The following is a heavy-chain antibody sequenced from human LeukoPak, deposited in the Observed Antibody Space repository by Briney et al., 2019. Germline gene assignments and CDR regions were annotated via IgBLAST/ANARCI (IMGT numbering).Heavy chain of an antibody. Sequence: PGGSLRLSCAASGFTFSDFYLTWVRQAPGKGLEWVSYISSSGTNMYYGDAVKGRFTISRDNAKNSLYLQMNSLRAEDTAVYYCATITKYYDFWSGLDYWGQGTLVTVSS. CDR2: ISSSGTNM. D-gene: IGHD3-3*01. CDR1: GFTFSDFY. V-gene: IGHV3-11*01. CDR3: ATITKYYDFWSGLDY. J-gene: IGHJ4*02.